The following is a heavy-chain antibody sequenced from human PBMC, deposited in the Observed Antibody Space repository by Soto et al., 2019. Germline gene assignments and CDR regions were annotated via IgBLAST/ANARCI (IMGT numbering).Heavy chain of an antibody. D-gene: IGHD6-19*01. CDR3: ARDGIAVPGTGDH. Sequence: GASVKVSCKASGYSFISYGISWVRQAPGQGLEWMGWISAYNGNTNSAQKLQGRVSMTTDTSTSTAYMELRSLRSDDSAVYYCARDGIAVPGTGDHWGQGTLVTVSS. V-gene: IGHV1-18*01. CDR2: ISAYNGNT. CDR1: GYSFISYG. J-gene: IGHJ4*02.